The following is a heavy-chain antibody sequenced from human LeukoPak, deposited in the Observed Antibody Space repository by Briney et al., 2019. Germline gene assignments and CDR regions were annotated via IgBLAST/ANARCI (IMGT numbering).Heavy chain of an antibody. J-gene: IGHJ4*02. Sequence: SETLSLTCTVSGGSISSTNFYWGWIRQPPGKGLEWIVSMYYSGSTYYSPSLKSRVTVSVDTSKNQFSLMLTSVTAADTAMYYCARHPRNYDYVWGSYRPYYFDFWGQGTLVTVSS. CDR3: ARHPRNYDYVWGSYRPYYFDF. D-gene: IGHD3-16*02. V-gene: IGHV4-39*01. CDR2: MYYSGST. CDR1: GGSISSTNFY.